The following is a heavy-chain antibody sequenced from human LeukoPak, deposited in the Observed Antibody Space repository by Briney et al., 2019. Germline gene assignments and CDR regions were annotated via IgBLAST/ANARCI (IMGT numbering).Heavy chain of an antibody. J-gene: IGHJ3*02. CDR3: ARTTWFGARRTIRFFDI. V-gene: IGHV1-18*01. D-gene: IGHD3-10*01. Sequence: ASVKVSCKASGYTFTSYGISWARQAPGQGLEWMGWISAYNGNTNYAQKLQGRVTMTTDTSTSTAYMELRSLRSDDTAVYYCARTTWFGARRTIRFFDIWGQGTMVTVSS. CDR1: GYTFTSYG. CDR2: ISAYNGNT.